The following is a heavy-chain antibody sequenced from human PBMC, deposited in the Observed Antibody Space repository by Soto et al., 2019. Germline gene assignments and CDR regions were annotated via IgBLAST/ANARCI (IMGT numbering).Heavy chain of an antibody. J-gene: IGHJ6*02. CDR1: GGSISSYY. CDR3: ARGYCSGGSCDGGLRPGYRDRYYYYGMDV. Sequence: QVQLQESGPGLVKPSETLSLTCTVSGGSISSYYWSWIRQPAGKGLEWIGRIYTSGSTNYNPSLRSRVTMSVDTSKNQFTLKLSSVTAADTAVYYCARGYCSGGSCDGGLRPGYRDRYYYYGMDVWGQGTTVTVSS. D-gene: IGHD2-15*01. CDR2: IYTSGST. V-gene: IGHV4-4*07.